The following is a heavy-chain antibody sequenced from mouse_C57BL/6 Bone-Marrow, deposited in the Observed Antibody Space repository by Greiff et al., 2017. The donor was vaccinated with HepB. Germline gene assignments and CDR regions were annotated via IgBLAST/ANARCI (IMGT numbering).Heavy chain of an antibody. V-gene: IGHV3-8*01. J-gene: IGHJ2*01. CDR3: ARRYYDYDGGYYFDY. Sequence: EVKLVESGPGLAKPSQTLSLTCSVTGYSITSDYWNWIRKFPGNKLEYMGYISYSGSTYYNTSLKSRISITRDTSKNQYYLQLNSVTTEDTATYYCARRYYDYDGGYYFDYWGQGTTLTVSS. D-gene: IGHD2-4*01. CDR2: ISYSGST. CDR1: GYSITSDY.